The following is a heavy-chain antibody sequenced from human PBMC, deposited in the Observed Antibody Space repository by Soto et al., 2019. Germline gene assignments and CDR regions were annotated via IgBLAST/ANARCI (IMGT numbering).Heavy chain of an antibody. D-gene: IGHD2-21*02. CDR1: GFTFNYYW. CDR2: IHSDGSTT. Sequence: GGSLRLSCAASGFTFNYYWMRWVRQAPGQGLVWVSHIHSDGSTTTYADSVKGRFTISRDNAKNTLYLQMSSLRAEDTAVYYCVRGDKGGFDLWGPGTKVTVSS. V-gene: IGHV3-74*01. CDR3: VRGDKGGFDL. J-gene: IGHJ3*01.